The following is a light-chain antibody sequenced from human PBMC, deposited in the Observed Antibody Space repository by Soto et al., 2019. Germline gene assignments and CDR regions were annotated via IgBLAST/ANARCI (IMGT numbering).Light chain of an antibody. CDR3: SSYTSSSTYVV. CDR1: SSDVGNYNR. V-gene: IGLV2-18*02. J-gene: IGLJ2*01. CDR2: EVS. Sequence: QSALTQPPSVSGSPGQSGTISCTGTSSDVGNYNRVSWYQQPPGTAPKLMIYEVSNRPSGVPDRFSGSKSGNTASLTISGLQAEDEADYYCSSYTSSSTYVVFGGGTKLTVL.